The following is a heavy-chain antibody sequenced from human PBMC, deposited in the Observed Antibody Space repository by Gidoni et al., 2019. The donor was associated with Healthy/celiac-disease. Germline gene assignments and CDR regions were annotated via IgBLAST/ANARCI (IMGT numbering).Heavy chain of an antibody. CDR2: IYSGGST. CDR3: ARDINLVATNDAFDI. V-gene: IGHV3-53*01. J-gene: IGHJ3*02. D-gene: IGHD5-12*01. CDR1: GFTVSSNY. Sequence: EVQLVESGGGLIQPGGSLRLSCAASGFTVSSNYMSWVRQAPGKGLEWVSVIYSGGSTYYADSVKGRFTISRDNSKNTRYLQMNSLRAEDTAVYYCARDINLVATNDAFDIWGQGTMVTVSS.